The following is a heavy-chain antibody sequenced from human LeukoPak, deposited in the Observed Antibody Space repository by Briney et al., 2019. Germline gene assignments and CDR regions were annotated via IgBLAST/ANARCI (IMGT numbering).Heavy chain of an antibody. D-gene: IGHD6-19*01. Sequence: EGSLRLSCAASGFTVSSNYMSWVRQAPGKGLEWVSVIYSGGSTCYADSVKGRFTISRHNSKNTLYLQMNSLRAEDTAVYYCARLIAVAGTRYFDYWGQGTLVTVSS. CDR2: IYSGGST. CDR3: ARLIAVAGTRYFDY. V-gene: IGHV3-53*04. J-gene: IGHJ4*02. CDR1: GFTVSSNY.